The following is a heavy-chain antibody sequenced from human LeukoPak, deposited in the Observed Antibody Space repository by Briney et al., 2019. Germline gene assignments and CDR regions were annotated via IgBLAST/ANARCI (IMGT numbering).Heavy chain of an antibody. J-gene: IGHJ4*02. D-gene: IGHD5-24*01. Sequence: SETLSLTCTVSGGSISSYYWSWIRQPPGKRLEWIGYIYYSGSTNYNPSLKSRVTISVDTSKNQFSLKLSSVTAADTAVYYCARGGAGDGLDYWGQGTLVTVSS. CDR1: GGSISSYY. CDR3: ARGGAGDGLDY. V-gene: IGHV4-59*01. CDR2: IYYSGST.